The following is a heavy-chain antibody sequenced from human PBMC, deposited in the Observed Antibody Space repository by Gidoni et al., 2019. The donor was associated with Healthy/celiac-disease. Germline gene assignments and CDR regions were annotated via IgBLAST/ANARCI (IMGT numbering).Heavy chain of an antibody. Sequence: EVQLLESGGGLVQPGGSLRLSCAASGFTFSSYAMSWVRQAPGKGLEWVSAIRGSGCSTYYADSVKGRFTITRDNSKNTLYLQMNSLRAEDTAVYYCAKVGYSYAENWFDPWGQGTLVTVSS. CDR2: IRGSGCST. J-gene: IGHJ5*02. V-gene: IGHV3-23*01. CDR1: GFTFSSYA. D-gene: IGHD5-18*01. CDR3: AKVGYSYAENWFDP.